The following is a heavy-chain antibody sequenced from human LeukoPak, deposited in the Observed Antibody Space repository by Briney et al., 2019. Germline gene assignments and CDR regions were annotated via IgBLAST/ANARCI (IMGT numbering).Heavy chain of an antibody. V-gene: IGHV1-3*01. D-gene: IGHD3-22*01. CDR2: INADNGNT. CDR1: GYTFTNYV. CDR3: ARERDYYDRNGYPNNWFDP. J-gene: IGHJ5*02. Sequence: ASVKVSCKASGYTFTNYVMSWVRQAPGQSFEWMGGINADNGNTKYSQKFQGRVTITIDTSASTAYMELRSLKSEDTAVYYCARERDYYDRNGYPNNWFDPWGQGTLVTVSS.